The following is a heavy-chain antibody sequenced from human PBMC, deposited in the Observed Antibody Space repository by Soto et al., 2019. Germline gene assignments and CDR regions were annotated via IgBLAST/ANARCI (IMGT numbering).Heavy chain of an antibody. Sequence: QVQLQESGPGLVKPSQTLSLTCTASGGSISSGDYYWSWMRQHPGKGLEWIGYIYYSGSTYYNPSLKSRVTSSVDTSNNQCSLKLSSVTAADTAVYYCARSRGTGTYPPAFQPWGQGTLVTVSS. CDR1: GGSISSGDYY. CDR2: IYYSGST. V-gene: IGHV4-31*03. D-gene: IGHD1-26*01. J-gene: IGHJ1*01. CDR3: ARSRGTGTYPPAFQP.